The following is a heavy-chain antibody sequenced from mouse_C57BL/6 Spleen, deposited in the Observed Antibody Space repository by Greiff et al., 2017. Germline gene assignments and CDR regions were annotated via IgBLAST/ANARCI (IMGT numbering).Heavy chain of an antibody. CDR1: GFTFSSYT. CDR3: ARHEARYYGSSWPPWFAY. CDR2: ISGGGGNT. V-gene: IGHV5-9*01. D-gene: IGHD1-1*01. J-gene: IGHJ3*01. Sequence: DVKLVESGGGLVKPGGSLKLSCAASGFTFSSYTMSWVRQTPEKRLEWVATISGGGGNTYYPDSVKGRFTISRDNAKNTLYLQMSSLRSEDTALYYCARHEARYYGSSWPPWFAYWGQGTLVTVSA.